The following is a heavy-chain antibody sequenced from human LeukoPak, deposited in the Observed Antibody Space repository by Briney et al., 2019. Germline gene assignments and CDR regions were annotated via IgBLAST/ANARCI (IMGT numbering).Heavy chain of an antibody. V-gene: IGHV4-31*03. Sequence: SQTLSLTCTVSGGSISSGGYYWSWIRQHPGTGLEWIGYIYYSGSTYYNPSLKSRVTISVDTSKNQFSLKLSSVTAADTAVYYCAGSYYDSHWGWFDPWGQGTLVTVSS. CDR2: IYYSGST. D-gene: IGHD3-22*01. CDR1: GGSISSGGYY. CDR3: AGSYYDSHWGWFDP. J-gene: IGHJ5*02.